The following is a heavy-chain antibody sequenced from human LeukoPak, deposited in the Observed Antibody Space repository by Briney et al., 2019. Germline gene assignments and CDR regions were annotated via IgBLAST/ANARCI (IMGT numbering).Heavy chain of an antibody. CDR2: IYPGDSDT. CDR1: GYKFTSYW. Sequence: GESLKISCKVSGYKFTSYWIGWVRQMPGKGLEWMGIIYPGDSDTRYSPSFQGQVTISADKSISTAYLQWSSLKASDTAMYYCARQSSARSSSYGLDVWGQGTTVTVSS. CDR3: ARQSSARSSSYGLDV. J-gene: IGHJ6*02. D-gene: IGHD6-6*01. V-gene: IGHV5-51*01.